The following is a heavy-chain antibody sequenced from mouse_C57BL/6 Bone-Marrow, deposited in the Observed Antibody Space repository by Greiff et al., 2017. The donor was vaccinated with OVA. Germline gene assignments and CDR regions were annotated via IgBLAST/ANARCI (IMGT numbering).Heavy chain of an antibody. CDR3: AVCSWVEDDYDYFDY. CDR2: INPGSGGT. CDR1: GYAFTNYL. Sequence: VQLQQSGAELVRPGTSVKVSCKASGYAFTNYLIDWVKQRPGQGLEWIGVINPGSGGTNYNEKFKGKATLTADKSSRPAYMQLSSLTSEDSAVYYCAVCSWVEDDYDYFDYWGQGTTLTVSS. D-gene: IGHD2-4*01. J-gene: IGHJ2*01. V-gene: IGHV1-54*01.